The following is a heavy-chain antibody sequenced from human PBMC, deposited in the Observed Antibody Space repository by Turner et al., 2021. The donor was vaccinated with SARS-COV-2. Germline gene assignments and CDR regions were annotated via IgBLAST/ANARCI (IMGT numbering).Heavy chain of an antibody. CDR2: IWYDGSNK. V-gene: IGHV3-33*08. CDR3: ARGRADTSSWYGWGAFDI. Sequence: QVQLVESGGGVVQPGRSLRLSCAASGFTFSSYGMHWVRQAPGKGLDGVAVIWYDGSNKYYADSVKGRFTISRDNSKNTLYLQMNSLRAEDTAVYYCARGRADTSSWYGWGAFDIWGQGTMVTISS. CDR1: GFTFSSYG. D-gene: IGHD6-13*01. J-gene: IGHJ3*02.